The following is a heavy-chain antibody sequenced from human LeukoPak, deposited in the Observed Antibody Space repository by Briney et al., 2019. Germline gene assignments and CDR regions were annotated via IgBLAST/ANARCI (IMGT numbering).Heavy chain of an antibody. Sequence: GGSLRLSCAASGFTFSDYYMSWIRQAPGKGLEWVSYISSSGSTIYYADSVKGRFTISRDNAKNSLYLQMNSLRAEDTAVYYCAKNSLAAADDFDYWGQGTLVTVSS. CDR3: AKNSLAAADDFDY. CDR1: GFTFSDYY. V-gene: IGHV3-11*01. J-gene: IGHJ4*02. CDR2: ISSSGSTI. D-gene: IGHD6-13*01.